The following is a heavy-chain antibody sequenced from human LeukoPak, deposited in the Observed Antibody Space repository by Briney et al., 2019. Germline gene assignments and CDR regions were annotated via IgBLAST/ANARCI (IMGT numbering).Heavy chain of an antibody. CDR3: ARGLNWFDP. Sequence: SETLSLTCTVSGGSISSSYWSWIRQPPGKGLEWIGYIYYSVNTNYNPSLKSRVTISVDTSKHQFSLKLSSMTAADTAVYYCARGLNWFDPWGQGTLVTVSS. J-gene: IGHJ5*02. CDR2: IYYSVNT. CDR1: GGSISSSY. D-gene: IGHD3-16*01. V-gene: IGHV4-59*01.